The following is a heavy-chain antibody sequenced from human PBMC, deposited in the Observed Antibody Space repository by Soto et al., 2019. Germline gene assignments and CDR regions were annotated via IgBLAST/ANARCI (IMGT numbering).Heavy chain of an antibody. D-gene: IGHD1-26*01. J-gene: IGHJ4*02. CDR1: GLTFSSYE. CDR2: ISSSGSTI. Sequence: PGGSLRLSCAASGLTFSSYEMNWVRQAPGKGLEWVSYISSSGSTIYYADSVKGRFTISRDNAKNSLYLQMNSLRAEDTAVYYCARDSQLPSLSGSYNYWGQGTQVTVSS. V-gene: IGHV3-48*03. CDR3: ARDSQLPSLSGSYNY.